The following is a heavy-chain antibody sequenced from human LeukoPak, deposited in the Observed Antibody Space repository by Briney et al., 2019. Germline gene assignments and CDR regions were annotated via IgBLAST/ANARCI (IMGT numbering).Heavy chain of an antibody. CDR3: TTKLPYYYDSSGYYSGDY. J-gene: IGHJ4*02. Sequence: GGSLRLSCAASGFSVRSNYMSWVRQAPGKGLEWVSVFYSGGSTYYADSVKGRFTISRDNSKNTLYLQMNSLKTEDTAVYYCTTKLPYYYDSSGYYSGDYWGQGTLVTVSS. CDR1: GFSVRSNY. V-gene: IGHV3-53*01. D-gene: IGHD3-22*01. CDR2: FYSGGST.